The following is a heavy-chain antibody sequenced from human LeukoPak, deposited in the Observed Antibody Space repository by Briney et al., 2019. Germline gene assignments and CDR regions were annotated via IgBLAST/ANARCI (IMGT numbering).Heavy chain of an antibody. CDR1: GFTFSSYA. D-gene: IGHD3-3*01. J-gene: IGHJ4*02. Sequence: GGSLRLSCVASGFTFSSYAMSWVRQAPGKGLGWVSAISGSGGSTYYADSVKGRFTISRDNSKNTLYLQMNSLRAEDTAVYYCAKDPNLLEQIIDYWGQGTLVTVSS. CDR2: ISGSGGST. V-gene: IGHV3-23*01. CDR3: AKDPNLLEQIIDY.